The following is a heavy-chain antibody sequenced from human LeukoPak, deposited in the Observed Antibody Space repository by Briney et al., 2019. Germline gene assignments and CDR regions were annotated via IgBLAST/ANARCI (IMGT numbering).Heavy chain of an antibody. J-gene: IGHJ3*01. V-gene: IGHV3-23*01. CDR2: ISGNAGSI. CDR3: VKDIQLST. D-gene: IGHD5-24*01. Sequence: PGGSLRLSCAASGFTFSSYAMTWVRQAPGKGLEWVSTISGNAGSIYYADSVKGRFTISRDNSNHTLSLQMNSLRVEDTAIYYCVKDIQLSTWGLGTMVTVSS. CDR1: GFTFSSYA.